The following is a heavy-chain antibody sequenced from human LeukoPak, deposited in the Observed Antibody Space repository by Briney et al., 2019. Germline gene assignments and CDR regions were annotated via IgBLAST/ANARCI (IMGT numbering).Heavy chain of an antibody. CDR2: INHSGIT. CDR1: GGSFSGYY. D-gene: IGHD3-10*01. V-gene: IGHV4-34*01. CDR3: ARGRGITVVRGVGMDV. J-gene: IGHJ6*02. Sequence: SETLSLTCAVYGGSFSGYYWSWIRQPPGRGLEWIGEINHSGITNYNPSLKSRVTISVDTSRKQFSLKLSSVTAADTAVYYCARGRGITVVRGVGMDVWGQGITVTVSS.